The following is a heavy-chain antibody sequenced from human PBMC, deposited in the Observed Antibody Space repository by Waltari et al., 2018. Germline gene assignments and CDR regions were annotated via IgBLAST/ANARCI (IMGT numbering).Heavy chain of an antibody. CDR3: ASPFYNWDDPLNS. V-gene: IGHV3-23*01. CDR2: ISVSDGT. CDR1: GFPFRRLA. J-gene: IGHJ4*02. D-gene: IGHD1-20*01. Sequence: EVQLLESGGGLVQPGGSLRLSCAASGFPFRRLAINWVRQGPGAGLEWVSAISVSDGTYYADSVKGRFTISRDTSKNTVYLQMSSLRAEDAALYYCASPFYNWDDPLNSWGQGTLVTVSS.